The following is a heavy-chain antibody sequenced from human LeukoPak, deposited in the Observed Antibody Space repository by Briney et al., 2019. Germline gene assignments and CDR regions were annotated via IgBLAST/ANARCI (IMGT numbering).Heavy chain of an antibody. D-gene: IGHD3-9*01. CDR1: GFTFSSYG. CDR2: ISGSGGST. V-gene: IGHV3-23*01. Sequence: GGSLRLSCAASGFTFSSYGMSWVRQAPGKGLEWVSAISGSGGSTYYADSVKGRFTISRDNSKNTLYLQMNSLRAEDTAVYYCAKDDAGYYGYFDYWGQGTLVTVSS. CDR3: AKDDAGYYGYFDY. J-gene: IGHJ4*02.